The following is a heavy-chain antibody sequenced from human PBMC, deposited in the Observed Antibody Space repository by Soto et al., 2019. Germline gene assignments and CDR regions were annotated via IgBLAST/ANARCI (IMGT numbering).Heavy chain of an antibody. V-gene: IGHV3-33*01. CDR1: GFSFSSHG. D-gene: IGHD1-26*01. J-gene: IGHJ4*02. Sequence: GGSLRLSCAASGFSFSSHGMHWVRQAPGKGLEWVAMIWYDGSNKYYVDSVKGRFTISRDNSKNTLDLQMNRLSAEDTAVYYCARFNSGTYSYDYWGQGTLVTVSS. CDR3: ARFNSGTYSYDY. CDR2: IWYDGSNK.